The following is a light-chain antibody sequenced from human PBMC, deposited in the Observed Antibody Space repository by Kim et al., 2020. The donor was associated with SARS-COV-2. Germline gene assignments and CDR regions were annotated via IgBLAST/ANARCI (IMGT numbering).Light chain of an antibody. J-gene: IGLJ2*01. Sequence: ALGQTVRITCQGDSLRNYFASWYQQKPGQAPVLVIYGKNNRPSGIPDRFSGSSSGNTASLTITGAQAEDEADYCCNSRDSSGNHVVFGGGTQLTVL. V-gene: IGLV3-19*01. CDR1: SLRNYF. CDR3: NSRDSSGNHVV. CDR2: GKN.